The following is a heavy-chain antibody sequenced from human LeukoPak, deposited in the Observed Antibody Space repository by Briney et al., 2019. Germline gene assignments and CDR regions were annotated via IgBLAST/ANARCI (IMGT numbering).Heavy chain of an antibody. CDR2: IKQDGSAK. CDR3: ARRYFDY. V-gene: IGHV3-7*03. CDR1: GFTFSRYW. J-gene: IGHJ4*02. Sequence: PGGSLRLSCAASGFTFSRYWMSWVRQAPGKGLEWVANIKQDGSAKHYVDSVKGRFTISRDNAKNSLYLQMNSLRAEDTAIYYCARRYFDYWGQGTLVTVSS.